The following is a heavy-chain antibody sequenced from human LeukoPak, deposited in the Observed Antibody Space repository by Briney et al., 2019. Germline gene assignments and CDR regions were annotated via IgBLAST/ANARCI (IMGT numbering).Heavy chain of an antibody. V-gene: IGHV3-7*03. CDR3: AKDRISGYYYRDAFDI. D-gene: IGHD3-22*01. CDR2: IKQDGSEK. CDR1: GFTFSSYW. J-gene: IGHJ3*02. Sequence: GGSLRLSCAASGFTFSSYWMSWVRHAPGKGLEWVANIKQDGSEKCYVDSVKGRFTISRDNAKNSLYLQMNSLRAEDTAVYYCAKDRISGYYYRDAFDIWGQGTMVTVSS.